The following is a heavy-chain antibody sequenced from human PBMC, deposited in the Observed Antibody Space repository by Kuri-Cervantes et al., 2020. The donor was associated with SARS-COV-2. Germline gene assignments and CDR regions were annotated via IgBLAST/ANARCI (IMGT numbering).Heavy chain of an antibody. V-gene: IGHV1-8*03. CDR3: ARADWFTIRFSRGPHFDY. CDR1: GYTFTSYD. D-gene: IGHD3-3*01. J-gene: IGHJ4*02. Sequence: ASVKVSCKASGYTFTSYDINWVRQATGQGLEWMGWMNPNSGNTGYAQKFQGRVTITRNTSISTAYMELSSLRSEDTAVYYCARADWFTIRFSRGPHFDYWGQGTLVTVSS. CDR2: MNPNSGNT.